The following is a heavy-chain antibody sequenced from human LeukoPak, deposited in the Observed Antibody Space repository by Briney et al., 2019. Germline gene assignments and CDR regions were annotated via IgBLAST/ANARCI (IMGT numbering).Heavy chain of an antibody. Sequence: GGSLRLSCAASGFTFDDYVMHWVRQAPGKGLEWVSGISWNSGSIGYADSVKGRFTISRDNAKNSPYLQMNSLRPEDTASYYCTKEKEAVAGFDYWGQGTLVTVSS. CDR1: GFTFDDYV. CDR2: ISWNSGSI. V-gene: IGHV3-9*01. CDR3: TKEKEAVAGFDY. D-gene: IGHD6-19*01. J-gene: IGHJ4*02.